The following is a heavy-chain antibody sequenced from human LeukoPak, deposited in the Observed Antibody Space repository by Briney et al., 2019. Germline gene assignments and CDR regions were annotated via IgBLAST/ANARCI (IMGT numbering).Heavy chain of an antibody. CDR3: ARYYYYYYMDV. Sequence: PGGSLRLSCAASGFTFTNYWMSWVRQAPGKGLEWVSVIYSGGSTYYADSVKGRFTISRDNSKNTLYLQMNSLRAEDTAVYYCARYYYYYYMDVWGKGTTVTISS. V-gene: IGHV3-66*01. CDR1: GFTFTNYW. J-gene: IGHJ6*03. CDR2: IYSGGST.